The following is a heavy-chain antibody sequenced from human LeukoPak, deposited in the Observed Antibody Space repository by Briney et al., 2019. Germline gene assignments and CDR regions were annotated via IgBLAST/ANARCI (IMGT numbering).Heavy chain of an antibody. CDR3: ARSGSSWSYYYMDV. V-gene: IGHV4-61*10. CDR2: INHSGST. D-gene: IGHD6-13*01. Sequence: SETLSLTCTVSGGSISSGSYYWGWIRQPAGKGLEWIGEINHSGSTNYNPSLKSRVTISVGTSKKQFSLKLNSVTAADTAVYYCARSGSSWSYYYMDVWGKGTTVTVSS. CDR1: GGSISSGSYY. J-gene: IGHJ6*03.